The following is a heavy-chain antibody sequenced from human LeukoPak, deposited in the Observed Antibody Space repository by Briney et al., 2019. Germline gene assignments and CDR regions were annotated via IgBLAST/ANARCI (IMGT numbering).Heavy chain of an antibody. CDR2: IYYSGST. J-gene: IGHJ4*02. Sequence: SETLSLTCTVYGGSISSGGYYWSWIRQHPEKCLEWIGYIYYSGSTYYNPSLKSRVTISVDTSKNQFSLKLSSVTAADTAVYYCARDHGYSYGYFDYWGQGTLVTVSS. CDR3: ARDHGYSYGYFDY. D-gene: IGHD5-18*01. V-gene: IGHV4-31*03. CDR1: GGSISSGGYY.